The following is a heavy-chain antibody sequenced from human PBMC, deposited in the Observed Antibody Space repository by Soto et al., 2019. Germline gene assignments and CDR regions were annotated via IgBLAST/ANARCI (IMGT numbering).Heavy chain of an antibody. Sequence: GGSLRLSCAASGFTFSSYNMNWIRQAPGKGLEWVSSISSRSNYIYYADSVTGRFTISRDNAKNSLYLQMNSLRAEDTAVYYCARDYSSSGHFDYWGQGTLVTVSS. CDR2: ISSRSNYI. J-gene: IGHJ4*02. CDR1: GFTFSSYN. CDR3: ARDYSSSGHFDY. V-gene: IGHV3-21*06. D-gene: IGHD6-6*01.